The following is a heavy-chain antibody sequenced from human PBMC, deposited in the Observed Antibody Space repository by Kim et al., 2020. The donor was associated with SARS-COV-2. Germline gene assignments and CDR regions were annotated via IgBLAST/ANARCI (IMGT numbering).Heavy chain of an antibody. J-gene: IGHJ6*03. CDR2: MYYSGST. Sequence: SETLSLTCTVAGGSISSGGYCWRWIRLHPGKGLEWIASMYYSGSTYYNPSLKSRVMTSVDTSNNQFSLRVSSVTAADTAVYYCAREHCYYHFMDVWGKG. CDR1: GGSISSGGYC. CDR3: AREHCYYHFMDV. V-gene: IGHV4-31*03.